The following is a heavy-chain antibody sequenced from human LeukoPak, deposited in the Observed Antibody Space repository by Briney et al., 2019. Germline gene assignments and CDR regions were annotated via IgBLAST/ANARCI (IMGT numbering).Heavy chain of an antibody. CDR1: GGSISSSNYC. V-gene: IGHV4-39*01. CDR2: IYYSGST. Sequence: PSETLSLTCTVSGGSISSSNYCWGWIRQPPGKGLEWIGSIYYSGSTYYNPSLKSRVTISVDTSRNQTSLKLSSVTAADTAVYYCARQAKGYMDVWGKGTTVTVSS. J-gene: IGHJ6*03. CDR3: ARQAKGYMDV.